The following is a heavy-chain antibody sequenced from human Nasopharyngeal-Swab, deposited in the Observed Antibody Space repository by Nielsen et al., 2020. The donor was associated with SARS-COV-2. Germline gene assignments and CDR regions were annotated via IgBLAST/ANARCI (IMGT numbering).Heavy chain of an antibody. CDR1: GFTFSSYG. J-gene: IGHJ4*02. CDR2: ISGSGDNT. CDR3: ATNSSSWGGFDY. V-gene: IGHV3-23*01. Sequence: GEALKISCAASGFTFSSYGMSRVRLAPGKGLEWVSAISGSGDNTYYADSVRARFTISRNNSKNTLYLQMNSLRVEDTAVYYCATNSSSWGGFDYWGQGTLVTVSS. D-gene: IGHD6-13*01.